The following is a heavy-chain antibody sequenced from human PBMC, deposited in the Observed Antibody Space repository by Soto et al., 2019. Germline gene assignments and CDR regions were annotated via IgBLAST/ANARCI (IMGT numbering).Heavy chain of an antibody. D-gene: IGHD6-13*01. Sequence: GGSLRLSCAASGFTFRSYAMSWVRQAPGKGLEWVSAISGSGGSTYYADSVKGRFTISRDNSKNTLYLQMNSLRAEDTAVYYCAKGGSKQLVNYWGQGTLVTVSS. CDR2: ISGSGGST. V-gene: IGHV3-23*01. J-gene: IGHJ4*02. CDR1: GFTFRSYA. CDR3: AKGGSKQLVNY.